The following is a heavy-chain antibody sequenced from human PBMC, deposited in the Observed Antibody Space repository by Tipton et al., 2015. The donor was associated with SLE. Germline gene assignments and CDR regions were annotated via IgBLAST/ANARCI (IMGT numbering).Heavy chain of an antibody. V-gene: IGHV3-48*04. D-gene: IGHD4-17*01. CDR1: GFTFSSYS. CDR2: ISSSSSTK. J-gene: IGHJ6*01. CDR3: AREDYGYYYGMDF. Sequence: SLRLSCAASGFTFSSYSMNWVRQAPGKGLAWVSCISSSSSTKYYADSVKGRLTISRDTAKNSLYLQMNSLRAEDTAVYYCAREDYGYYYGMDFWGQGTTITVSS.